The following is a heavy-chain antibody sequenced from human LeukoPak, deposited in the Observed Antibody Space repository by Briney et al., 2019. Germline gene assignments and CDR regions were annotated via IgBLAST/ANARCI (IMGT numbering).Heavy chain of an antibody. CDR2: ISYDGSNK. CDR1: EITFSSYW. Sequence: GGSLRLSCAASEITFSSYWMTWVRQAPGKGLEWVAVISYDGSNKYYADSVKGRFTISRDNSKNTLYLQMNSLRAEDTAVYYCAKGLRLTYYFDYWGQGTLVTVSS. CDR3: AKGLRLTYYFDY. V-gene: IGHV3-30*18. J-gene: IGHJ4*02. D-gene: IGHD5-12*01.